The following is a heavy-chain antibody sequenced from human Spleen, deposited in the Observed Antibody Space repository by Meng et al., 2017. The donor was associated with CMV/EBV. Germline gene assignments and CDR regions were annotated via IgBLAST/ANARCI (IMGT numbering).Heavy chain of an antibody. Sequence: SYYWSWIRQPPGKGLEWIGYIYYSGGTNYNPSLKSRVTISVDTSKNQFSLKLSSVTAADTAVYYCARSGAPFYCSSTSCYKLAWFDPWGQGTLVTVSS. CDR1: SYY. CDR2: IYYSGGT. J-gene: IGHJ5*02. D-gene: IGHD2-2*02. V-gene: IGHV4-59*01. CDR3: ARSGAPFYCSSTSCYKLAWFDP.